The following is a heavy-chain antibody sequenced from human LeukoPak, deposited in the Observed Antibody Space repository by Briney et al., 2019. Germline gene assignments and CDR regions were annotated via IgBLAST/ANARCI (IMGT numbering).Heavy chain of an antibody. CDR2: ISWNSGSI. CDR1: GFTFDDYA. V-gene: IGHV3-9*01. J-gene: IGHJ4*02. CDR3: AKASYGDYYFDY. D-gene: IGHD4-17*01. Sequence: GGSLRLSCAASGFTFDDYAMHWVRQAPGKGLEWVSGISWNSGSIGYADSVKGRFTISRDNAKNSLYLQMNSLRAEDTASYYCAKASYGDYYFDYWGQGTLVTVSS.